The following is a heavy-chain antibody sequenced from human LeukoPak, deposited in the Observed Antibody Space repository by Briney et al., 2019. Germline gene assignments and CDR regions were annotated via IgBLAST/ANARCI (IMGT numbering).Heavy chain of an antibody. CDR3: GNGTGYYRLGP. J-gene: IGHJ5*02. D-gene: IGHD3/OR15-3a*01. Sequence: GGSLRLSCAASGFTFSNYGMSWVRQAPGKGLEWVSHIRGSATNTYYAASVKGRFTISRDNSKNTLYLQMNSLRAEDKAMDYCGNGTGYYRLGPWGQGTLATVSS. CDR1: GFTFSNYG. V-gene: IGHV3-23*01. CDR2: IRGSATNT.